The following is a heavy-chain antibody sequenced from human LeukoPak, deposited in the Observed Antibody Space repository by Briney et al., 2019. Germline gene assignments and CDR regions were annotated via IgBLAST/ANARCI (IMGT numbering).Heavy chain of an antibody. Sequence: PGGSLRLSCAASGFSVSSNYMTWVRQAPGKGLVWVSGISGSGDNTYYADSAKGRFTISRDNSKNTLFLQMNSLRAEDTAVYYCAKDRSSITSCSNYWGQGTLVTVSS. J-gene: IGHJ4*02. V-gene: IGHV3-23*01. CDR2: ISGSGDNT. CDR1: GFSVSSNY. D-gene: IGHD2-2*01. CDR3: AKDRSSITSCSNY.